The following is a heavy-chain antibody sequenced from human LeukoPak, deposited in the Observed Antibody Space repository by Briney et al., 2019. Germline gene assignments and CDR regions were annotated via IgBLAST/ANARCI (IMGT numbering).Heavy chain of an antibody. CDR3: ANPRFDF. V-gene: IGHV3-7*02. CDR1: GFTFSDYW. Sequence: GGSLRLSCVASGFTFSDYWMTWVRQAPGKGLEWVANIKQDGSEIYYVDSVKGRFTISRDNAKKSLYLQMNSLRVEDTAVYYCANPRFDFWGQGMLVTVSS. J-gene: IGHJ4*02. CDR2: IKQDGSEI.